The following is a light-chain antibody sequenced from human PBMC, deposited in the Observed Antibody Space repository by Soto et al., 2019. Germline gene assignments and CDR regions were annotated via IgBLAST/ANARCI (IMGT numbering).Light chain of an antibody. J-gene: IGLJ1*01. Sequence: QYVLTPPASVSWSPGQSLAISSTGTSSDVGGYNYVSWCQQHPGKAPKLMIYDVSNRPSGVSNRFSGSKSGNTASLTISGLQAEDEADYYCSSYTSSSSYVFGTG. CDR1: SSDVGGYNY. CDR2: DVS. CDR3: SSYTSSSSYV. V-gene: IGLV2-14*01.